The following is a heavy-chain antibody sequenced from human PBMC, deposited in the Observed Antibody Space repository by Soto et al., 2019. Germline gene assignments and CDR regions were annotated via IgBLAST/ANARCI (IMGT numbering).Heavy chain of an antibody. J-gene: IGHJ5*02. CDR1: GGPFSDYF. CDR3: ARPGGTWYQPYNWFDP. CDR2: IDHRGST. D-gene: IGHD2-2*01. V-gene: IGHV4-34*01. Sequence: SETLSLTCAVYGGPFSDYFWSWSRQPPGKGLEWIGEIDHRGSTNYNPSLKSRVTISVDTSKNQFSLKLSSVTAADTAVYYCARPGGTWYQPYNWFDPWGQGTLVTVSS.